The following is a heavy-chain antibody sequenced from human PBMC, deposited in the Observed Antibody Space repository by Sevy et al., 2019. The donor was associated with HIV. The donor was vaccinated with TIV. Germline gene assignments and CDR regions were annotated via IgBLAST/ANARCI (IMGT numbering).Heavy chain of an antibody. Sequence: SETLSLTCTVSGGSISSNYWSWIRQPPGKGLEWIGYIYYSGSTNYNPSLKSRVTFSVDTSKNQFSLKLTSVTAADTAVYYCAGDTLGYFDYWGQGTVVTVSS. J-gene: IGHJ4*02. CDR2: IYYSGST. V-gene: IGHV4-59*01. CDR3: AGDTLGYFDY. CDR1: GGSISSNY.